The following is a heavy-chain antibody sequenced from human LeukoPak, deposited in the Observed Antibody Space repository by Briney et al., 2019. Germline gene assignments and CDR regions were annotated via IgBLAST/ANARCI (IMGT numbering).Heavy chain of an antibody. CDR3: ARDQYYYDSSGYLYYFDY. Sequence: GGSLRLSCAASGFTFSNYAMNWVRQAPGKGLEWISTISVSGGTYYADSVKGRFTISRDNSKNTLYLQMNSLRAEDTAVYYCARDQYYYDSSGYLYYFDYWGQGTLVTVSS. D-gene: IGHD3-22*01. CDR2: ISVSGGT. CDR1: GFTFSNYA. J-gene: IGHJ4*02. V-gene: IGHV3-23*01.